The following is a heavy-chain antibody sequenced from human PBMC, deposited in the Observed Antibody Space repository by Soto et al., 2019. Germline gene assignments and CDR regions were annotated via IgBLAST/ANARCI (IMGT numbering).Heavy chain of an antibody. CDR3: ARAAPKGYSVSWYEGGNWFDP. V-gene: IGHV1-8*01. CDR1: GYTFTRYD. CDR2: RNPNSGNT. D-gene: IGHD6-13*01. Sequence: QVQLVQSGAEVKKPGASVKVSCKASGYTFTRYDTNWVRQATGQGLEWMGRRNPNSGNTGYAQKFQGSVTMTRNTSISTAYMELSSLGSENTAVYYCARAAPKGYSVSWYEGGNWFDPWGQGTLVTVSS. J-gene: IGHJ5*02.